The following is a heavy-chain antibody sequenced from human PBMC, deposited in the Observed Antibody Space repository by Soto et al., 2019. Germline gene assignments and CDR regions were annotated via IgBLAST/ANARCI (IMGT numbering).Heavy chain of an antibody. CDR1: GGSFSGYY. CDR2: INHSGST. D-gene: IGHD6-25*01. Sequence: SDTLSLTCAVYGGSFSGYYWSWIRQPPGKGLEWIGEINHSGSTNYNPSLKSRVTISVDTSKNQFSLKLSSVTAADTAVYYCARERSGSSGYYYYYYGMDVWGQGTTVTVSS. V-gene: IGHV4-34*01. J-gene: IGHJ6*02. CDR3: ARERSGSSGYYYYYYGMDV.